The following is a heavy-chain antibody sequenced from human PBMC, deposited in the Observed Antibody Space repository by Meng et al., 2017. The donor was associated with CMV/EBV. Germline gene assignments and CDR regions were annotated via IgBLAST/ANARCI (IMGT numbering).Heavy chain of an antibody. CDR2: IKSKTDGGTT. Sequence: GESLKISCAASGFTFSNAWRSWVRQAPGKGLEWVGRIKSKTDGGTTDYAAPVKGRFTISRDDSKNTLYLQMNSLKTEDTAVYYCTTESVYYDSSGYSTIIDYWGQGTLVTVSS. CDR3: TTESVYYDSSGYSTIIDY. J-gene: IGHJ4*02. V-gene: IGHV3-15*01. D-gene: IGHD3-22*01. CDR1: GFTFSNAW.